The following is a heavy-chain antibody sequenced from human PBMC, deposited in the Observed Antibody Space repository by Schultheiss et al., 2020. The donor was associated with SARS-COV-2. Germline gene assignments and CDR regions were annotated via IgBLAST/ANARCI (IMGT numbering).Heavy chain of an antibody. J-gene: IGHJ2*01. CDR2: ISSSSSYI. Sequence: GGSLRLSCAASGFTFSTYWMHWVRQAPGKGLVWVSSISSSSSYIYYADSVKGRFTVSRDSAKNSLYLQMNSLRAEDTAVYYCAITNTMVRGVEIDLWGRGTLVTVSS. D-gene: IGHD3-10*01. CDR1: GFTFSTYW. V-gene: IGHV3-21*04. CDR3: AITNTMVRGVEIDL.